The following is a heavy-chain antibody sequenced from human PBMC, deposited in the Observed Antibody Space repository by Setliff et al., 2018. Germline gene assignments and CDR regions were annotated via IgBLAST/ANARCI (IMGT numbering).Heavy chain of an antibody. Sequence: ASVKVSCKTSGYTFISYGLSWMRQAPGQGLEWMGWISGYNGNTEYAQNLQGRVTMTMDTSTSTAYMELRSLTSDDTAVYFCARVPRLEWLLPTFDSWGQGTLVTVSS. CDR2: ISGYNGNT. J-gene: IGHJ4*02. CDR1: GYTFISYG. D-gene: IGHD3-3*01. CDR3: ARVPRLEWLLPTFDS. V-gene: IGHV1-18*01.